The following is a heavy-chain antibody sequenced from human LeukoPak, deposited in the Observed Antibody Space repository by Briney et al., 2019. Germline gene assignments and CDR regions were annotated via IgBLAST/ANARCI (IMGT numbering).Heavy chain of an antibody. J-gene: IGHJ6*02. Sequence: GGSLRLSCAASGFTFSSYWMHWVRQAPGKGLVWVSRIHSDGSSTSYADSVKGRFTISRDNAKNTLYLQMNSLRAEDTAVYYCARDMDSSGWNYYYGMDVWGQGTTVTVSS. CDR2: IHSDGSST. CDR3: ARDMDSSGWNYYYGMDV. V-gene: IGHV3-74*01. CDR1: GFTFSSYW. D-gene: IGHD6-19*01.